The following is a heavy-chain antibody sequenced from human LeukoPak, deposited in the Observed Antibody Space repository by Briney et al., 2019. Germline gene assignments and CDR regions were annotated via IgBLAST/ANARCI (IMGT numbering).Heavy chain of an antibody. V-gene: IGHV4-59*08. Sequence: SETLSLTCTVSGGSISSYYWSWIRQPPGKGLEWIGYIYYSGSTNYNPSLKSRVTISVDTSKNQFSLKLSSVTAADTAVYYCARNIGVVGAPDYYYYMDVWGKGTTVTVSS. CDR3: ARNIGVVGAPDYYYYMDV. CDR1: GGSISSYY. D-gene: IGHD1-26*01. J-gene: IGHJ6*03. CDR2: IYYSGST.